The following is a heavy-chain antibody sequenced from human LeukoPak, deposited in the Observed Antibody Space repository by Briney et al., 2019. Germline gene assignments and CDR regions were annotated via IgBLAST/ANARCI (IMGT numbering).Heavy chain of an antibody. Sequence: GRSLRLSCAASGFTFSSYGMHWVRQAPGKGLEWVAVISYDGSNKYYADSVKGRFTISRDNSKNTLYLQMNSLRAEDTAVYYCARAGIAVAVAADAFDIWGQGTMVTVSS. J-gene: IGHJ3*02. CDR1: GFTFSSYG. D-gene: IGHD2-15*01. CDR3: ARAGIAVAVAADAFDI. V-gene: IGHV3-30*03. CDR2: ISYDGSNK.